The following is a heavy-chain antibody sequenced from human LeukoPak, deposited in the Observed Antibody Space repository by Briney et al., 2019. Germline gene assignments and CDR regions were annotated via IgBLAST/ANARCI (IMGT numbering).Heavy chain of an antibody. V-gene: IGHV3-30-3*01. D-gene: IGHD2-2*02. Sequence: PGRSLRLSCAASGFTFSSYAMHWVRQAPGKRLEWVAVISYDGSNKYYADSVKGRFTISRDNSKNTLYLQMNSLRAEDTAVYYCARGSGERYCSSTSCYTFDYWGQGTLVTVSS. CDR3: ARGSGERYCSSTSCYTFDY. CDR1: GFTFSSYA. J-gene: IGHJ4*02. CDR2: ISYDGSNK.